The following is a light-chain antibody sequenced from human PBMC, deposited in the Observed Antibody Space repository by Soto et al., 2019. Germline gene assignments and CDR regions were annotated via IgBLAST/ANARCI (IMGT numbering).Light chain of an antibody. CDR3: SAWDDSLSGVV. CDR1: SSDIGSNY. J-gene: IGLJ3*02. CDR2: RNN. V-gene: IGLV1-47*01. Sequence: QSVLTQPPSASGTLLQGVTLSFSGSSSDIGSNYVYWYQQLPGTATKLFSYRNNQRPSGVPDRFSGSKSGTSASLAISGLRSEDEADYYCSAWDDSLSGVVLGGGTQLTGL.